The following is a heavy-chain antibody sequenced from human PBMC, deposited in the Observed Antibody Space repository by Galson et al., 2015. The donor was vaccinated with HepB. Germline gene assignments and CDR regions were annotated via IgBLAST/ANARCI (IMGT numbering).Heavy chain of an antibody. Sequence: QVQLQVSGPGLVKPSETLSLTCTVSGGSISGSSYYWGWIRQPPGKGLEWIGSIYYSGSTYYNPSLKSRVTISVDTSKNQFSLKVSSVTAADTAVYYCARHGYSYGIDYWGQGTLVTVSS. CDR3: ARHGYSYGIDY. V-gene: IGHV4-39*01. CDR1: GGSISGSSYY. J-gene: IGHJ4*02. D-gene: IGHD5-18*01. CDR2: IYYSGST.